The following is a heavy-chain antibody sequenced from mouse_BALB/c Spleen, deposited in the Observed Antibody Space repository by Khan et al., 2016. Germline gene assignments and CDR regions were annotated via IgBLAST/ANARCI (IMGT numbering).Heavy chain of an antibody. V-gene: IGHV3-2*02. D-gene: IGHD1-1*01. CDR2: IRYSGST. CDR3: ARDYNGSSYFDY. J-gene: IGHJ2*01. Sequence: EVQLQESGPGLVKPSQSLSRTCPVTGYSITSDYAWNWIRQFPGYKLEWLGHIRYSGSTSSNPSLKSPTSTTRDTSKTQFFLQLNSVTSEDTATYYCARDYNGSSYFDYWGQGTTLTGSS. CDR1: GYSITSDYA.